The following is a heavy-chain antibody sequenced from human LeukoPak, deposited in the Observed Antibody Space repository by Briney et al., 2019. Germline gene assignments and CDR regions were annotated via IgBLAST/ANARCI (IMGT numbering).Heavy chain of an antibody. CDR3: AIARTYYYDRSGDQAFDY. Sequence: KPSETLSLTCTVSGGSISSGDYYWSWVRQPPGKGLEWIGYVYYSGSTYYNPSLKSRVTISVDTSKNQFSLKLSSVTAADTAVYYCAIARTYYYDRSGDQAFDYWGQGTLVTVSS. V-gene: IGHV4-30-4*08. J-gene: IGHJ4*02. CDR1: GGSISSGDYY. D-gene: IGHD3-22*01. CDR2: VYYSGST.